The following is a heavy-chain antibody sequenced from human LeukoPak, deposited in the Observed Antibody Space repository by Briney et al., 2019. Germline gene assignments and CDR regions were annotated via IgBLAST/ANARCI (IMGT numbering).Heavy chain of an antibody. CDR1: GGTFSSYA. Sequence: SVKVSCKASGGTFSSYAISWVRQAPGQGLEWMGGIIPIFGTANYAQKFQGRVTITADESTSTAYMELGSLRSGDTAVYYCASLATYYYDSSGYYFSHWGQGTLATVSS. V-gene: IGHV1-69*13. D-gene: IGHD3-22*01. CDR2: IIPIFGTA. J-gene: IGHJ4*02. CDR3: ASLATYYYDSSGYYFSH.